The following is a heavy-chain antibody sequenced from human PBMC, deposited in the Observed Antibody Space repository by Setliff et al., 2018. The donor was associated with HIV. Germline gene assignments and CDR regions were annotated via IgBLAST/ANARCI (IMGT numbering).Heavy chain of an antibody. Sequence: SETLSLTCTVSGGSIKSSSYYWGWIRQPPGKGLEWIGSIYYSGNTYYNPSLKSRVTISPGTSKNQFSLKLTSVTAADTAVYYCARGAGYYDFWSGYYVYNYLDPWGQGTLVTVSS. CDR2: IYYSGNT. D-gene: IGHD3-3*01. J-gene: IGHJ5*02. V-gene: IGHV4-39*07. CDR1: GGSIKSSSYY. CDR3: ARGAGYYDFWSGYYVYNYLDP.